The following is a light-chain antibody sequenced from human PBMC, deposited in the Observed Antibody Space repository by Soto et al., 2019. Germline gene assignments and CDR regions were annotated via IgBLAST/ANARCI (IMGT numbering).Light chain of an antibody. CDR1: QSVSSSF. CDR2: GAS. V-gene: IGKV3-20*01. Sequence: ELVLTQSPGTLSLSPGARATLSCRASQSVSSSFLAWYQQKPGQAPRLLIYGASTRATGIPDRFSGSGSGTDFTLTISRLEPEDFAVYFCQLYRTFGQGTKV. CDR3: QLYRT. J-gene: IGKJ1*01.